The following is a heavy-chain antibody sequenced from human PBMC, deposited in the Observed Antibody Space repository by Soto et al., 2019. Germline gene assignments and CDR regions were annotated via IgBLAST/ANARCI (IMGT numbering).Heavy chain of an antibody. V-gene: IGHV1-8*01. CDR3: ARVLRFLEWLSEYYYYYYYLDV. J-gene: IGHJ6*03. Sequence: ASVKLSCKASGCTFTSYDINSARQATRQGLEWMGWMNPNSGNTGYAQKFQGRVTMTRNTSISTAYMELSSLRSEDTAVYYCARVLRFLEWLSEYYYYYYYLDVWGKGTTVTVSS. CDR1: GCTFTSYD. CDR2: MNPNSGNT. D-gene: IGHD3-3*01.